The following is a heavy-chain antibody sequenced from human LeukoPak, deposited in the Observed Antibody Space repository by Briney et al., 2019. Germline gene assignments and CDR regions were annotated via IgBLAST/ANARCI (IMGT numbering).Heavy chain of an antibody. CDR1: GFTFSSYA. CDR2: ISIDGGRT. J-gene: IGHJ3*02. Sequence: GGSLRLSCAASGFTFSSYAMSWVRQAPGKGPEWVSTISIDGGRTYYADSVKGRFTVSRDTSKNTLYLQMDSLRSEDTAVYYCAEAYYYGSGSPSAFDIWGQGTMVTVSS. CDR3: AEAYYYGSGSPSAFDI. D-gene: IGHD3-10*01. V-gene: IGHV3-23*01.